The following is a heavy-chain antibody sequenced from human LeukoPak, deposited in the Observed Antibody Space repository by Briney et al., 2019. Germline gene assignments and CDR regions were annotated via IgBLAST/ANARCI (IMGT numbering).Heavy chain of an antibody. CDR2: IYHSGST. D-gene: IGHD4-17*01. V-gene: IGHV4-38-2*02. J-gene: IGHJ4*02. Sequence: SETLSLTCTVSGYSISSGYYWGWIRQPPGKGLEWIGSIYHSGSTYYNPSLKSRVTISVDTSKNQFSLKLSSVTAADTAVYYCAREPSTVSAYIWGQGTLVTVSS. CDR1: GYSISSGYY. CDR3: AREPSTVSAYI.